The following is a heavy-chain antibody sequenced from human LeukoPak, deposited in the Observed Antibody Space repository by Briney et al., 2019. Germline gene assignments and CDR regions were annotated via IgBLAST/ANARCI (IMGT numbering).Heavy chain of an antibody. D-gene: IGHD4-17*01. CDR1: GASVSSGTYY. Sequence: PSETLSLTCTVSGASVSSGTYYWTWIRQPPGKGLGWIGYVYSSGSTNYSPSLKSRVTMSLEMSKNQFSLKLSFVTATDTAVYYCASLTTVTQGYFDSWGQGTLVTVSS. V-gene: IGHV4-61*01. CDR3: ASLTTVTQGYFDS. J-gene: IGHJ4*02. CDR2: VYSSGST.